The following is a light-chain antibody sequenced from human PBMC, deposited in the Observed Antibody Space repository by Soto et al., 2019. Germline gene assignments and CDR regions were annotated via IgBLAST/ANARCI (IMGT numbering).Light chain of an antibody. CDR2: KAS. CDR1: QSISSW. J-gene: IGKJ1*01. CDR3: QQYNSYSWT. V-gene: IGKV1-5*03. Sequence: DIQMTQSPSTLAASVGDRVTTTCRASQSISSWLAWYQQKPGKAPKLLIYKASSLESGVPSRFSGSGSGTEFTLTISSLQPDDFETYYCQQYNSYSWTFGQGTKVDIK.